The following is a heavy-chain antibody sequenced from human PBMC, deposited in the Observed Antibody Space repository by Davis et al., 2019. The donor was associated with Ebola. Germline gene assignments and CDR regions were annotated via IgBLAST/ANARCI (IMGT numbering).Heavy chain of an antibody. CDR1: GGTFNTYA. CDR2: IIPVSGIP. V-gene: IGHV1-69*13. CDR3: ARERYRDGSDYFFEQSH. D-gene: IGHD3-10*01. Sequence: SVKVSCKASGGTFNTYAIGWVRQAPGQGLDWMGGIIPVSGIPKYAQKFQGRVTITADESTSTVYMELSSLRSEDTAVYYCARERYRDGSDYFFEQSHWGQGTLVTVSS. J-gene: IGHJ4*02.